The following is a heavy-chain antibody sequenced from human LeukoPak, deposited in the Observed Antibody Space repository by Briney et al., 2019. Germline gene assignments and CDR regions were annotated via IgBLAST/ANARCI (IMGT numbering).Heavy chain of an antibody. V-gene: IGHV3-7*02. J-gene: IGHJ4*02. CDR1: RVTLSNYW. Sequence: GSPRHSSAHSRVTLSNYWMTWGRQAPRKGLEWVENINEDGRQKYYVDSVKGRFTISRDNAKYSLFLRLNSLRAEVTAVYYGAGGTSTFGYWGQGTLVTVSS. D-gene: IGHD1-26*01. CDR2: INEDGRQK. CDR3: AGGTSTFGY.